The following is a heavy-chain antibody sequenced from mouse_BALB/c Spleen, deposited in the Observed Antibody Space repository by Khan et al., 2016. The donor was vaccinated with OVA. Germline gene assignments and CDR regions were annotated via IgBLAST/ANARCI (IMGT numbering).Heavy chain of an antibody. CDR1: GYTFTNYG. Sequence: QIQLVQSGPELKKPGETVKISCKASGYTFTNYGMNWVKQAPGKGLKWMGWINTYTGEPTYADDFKGRFAFSLETSASNAYLQINNLKNEDTATYFCARGRNDRIYAIDYWGQGTTVTVSS. CDR3: ARGRNDRIYAIDY. V-gene: IGHV9-3-1*01. J-gene: IGHJ4*01. D-gene: IGHD2-14*01. CDR2: INTYTGEP.